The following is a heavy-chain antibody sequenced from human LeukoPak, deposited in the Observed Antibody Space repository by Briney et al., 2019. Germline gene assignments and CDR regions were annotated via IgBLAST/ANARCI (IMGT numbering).Heavy chain of an antibody. CDR2: IYYSGST. CDR1: GGSISSYY. D-gene: IGHD3-22*01. CDR3: ARDSRGYFKGFDY. V-gene: IGHV4-59*01. Sequence: SETLSLTCTVSGGSISSYYWSWIRQPPGKGLEWIGYIYYSGSTNYNPSLKSRVTISVDTSKNQISLKLSSVTAADAAVYYCARDSRGYFKGFDYWGQGTLVTVSS. J-gene: IGHJ4*02.